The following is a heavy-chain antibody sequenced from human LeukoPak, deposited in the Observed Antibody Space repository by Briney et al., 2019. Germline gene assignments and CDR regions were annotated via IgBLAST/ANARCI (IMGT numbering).Heavy chain of an antibody. V-gene: IGHV3-23*01. J-gene: IGHJ4*02. Sequence: PGGSLRLSCEASGFSFSSHGMNWVRQAPGKGLEWISGISPRADITYYADSVKGRFTISRDNSENTVYLHMSSLRAGDTAVYFCAKDDAWLQFGDWGQGTLLTVSS. D-gene: IGHD5-24*01. CDR3: AKDDAWLQFGD. CDR1: GFSFSSHG. CDR2: ISPRADIT.